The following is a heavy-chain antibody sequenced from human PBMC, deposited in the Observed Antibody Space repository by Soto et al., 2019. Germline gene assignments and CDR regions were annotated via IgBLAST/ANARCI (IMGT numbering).Heavy chain of an antibody. CDR1: GGSVSSGSYY. V-gene: IGHV4-61*01. Sequence: QVQLQESGPGLVKPSETLSLTCTVSGGSVSSGSYYWSWIRQPPGKGLEWIGYIYYSGSTNYNPSLQSRVTISVDTSKNQFSLKLSSVTAADTAVYYCAREENYYDSSGPTPAFDIWGQGTMVTVSS. CDR3: AREENYYDSSGPTPAFDI. D-gene: IGHD3-22*01. J-gene: IGHJ3*02. CDR2: IYYSGST.